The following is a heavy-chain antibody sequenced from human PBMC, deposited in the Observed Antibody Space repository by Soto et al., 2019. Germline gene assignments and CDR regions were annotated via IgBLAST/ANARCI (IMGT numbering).Heavy chain of an antibody. D-gene: IGHD3-10*01. Sequence: QVQLVESGGGVVQPGRSLRLSCAASGFTFSSYGMHWVRQAPGKGLEWVAVISYDGSNKYYADSVKGRFTISRDNSKNTLYLQMNSLRAEDTAVYYCAKDRYYYGSGSYYPIDYWGQGTLVTVSS. J-gene: IGHJ4*02. CDR3: AKDRYYYGSGSYYPIDY. V-gene: IGHV3-30*18. CDR2: ISYDGSNK. CDR1: GFTFSSYG.